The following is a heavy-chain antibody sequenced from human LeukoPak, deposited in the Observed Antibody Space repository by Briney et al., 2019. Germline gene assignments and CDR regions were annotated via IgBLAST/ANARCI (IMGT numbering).Heavy chain of an antibody. V-gene: IGHV3-7*01. CDR3: ARGLTTQTKASCSGGNCLGYFDY. J-gene: IGHJ4*02. CDR1: GFTFNTYW. Sequence: GGSLRLSCAASGFTFNTYWMTWVRKAPGQGLEWVANIKQDGSEKYYVDSEKGRFTISRDNARNSLYLQMVGLRAEDTAVYYCARGLTTQTKASCSGGNCLGYFDYCGQGTLVTVSS. D-gene: IGHD2-15*01. CDR2: IKQDGSEK.